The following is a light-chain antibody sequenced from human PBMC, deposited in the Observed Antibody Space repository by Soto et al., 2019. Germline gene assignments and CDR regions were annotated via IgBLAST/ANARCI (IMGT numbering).Light chain of an antibody. CDR3: QHYGSSPRT. Sequence: EIVLTQSPGTLSLSPGERATLSCRASRSVSSSYLAWYQQRPGQAPRLLINRASNRATGIPDRFSGSGSGTDFTLTISRLEPADFVVYYCQHYGSSPRTFGQGTKVEIK. V-gene: IGKV3-20*01. CDR1: RSVSSSY. CDR2: RAS. J-gene: IGKJ1*01.